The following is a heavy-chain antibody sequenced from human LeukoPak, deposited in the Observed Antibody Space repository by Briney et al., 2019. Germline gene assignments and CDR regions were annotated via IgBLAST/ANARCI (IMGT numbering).Heavy chain of an antibody. D-gene: IGHD1-7*01. V-gene: IGHV4-39*01. J-gene: IGHJ4*02. CDR1: GGSISSSSYY. Sequence: SETLSLICTVSGGSISSSSYYWGWIRQPPGTGLEWIGSIYYSGSTYYNPSLKSRVTISVDTSKNQFSLKLSSVTAADTAVYYCARLNWNYDVDYWGQGTLVTVSS. CDR3: ARLNWNYDVDY. CDR2: IYYSGST.